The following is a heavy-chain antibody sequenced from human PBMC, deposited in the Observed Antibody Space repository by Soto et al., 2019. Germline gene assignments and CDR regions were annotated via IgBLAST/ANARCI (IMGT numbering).Heavy chain of an antibody. V-gene: IGHV4-38-2*01. J-gene: IGHJ4*02. D-gene: IGHD2-2*01. CDR1: GYSIRSDYY. CDR3: ARVTGSRGYFDY. CDR2: IYQSGTA. Sequence: SETLSLTCAVSGYSIRSDYYWGWIRQPPGKGLEWIGSIYQSGTAYYNPSLKSRVTISVDTSKNEFSLKVSSVTAADTAVYYCARVTGSRGYFDYSGQGTLVTVSS.